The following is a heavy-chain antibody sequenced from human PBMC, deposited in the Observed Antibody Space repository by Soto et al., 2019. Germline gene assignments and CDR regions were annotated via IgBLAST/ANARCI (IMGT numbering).Heavy chain of an antibody. Sequence: EVQLVESGGGLIQPGGSLRLSCAASGFTVSSNYMSWVRQAPGKGLEWVSVIYSGGSTYYADSVKGRFTISRDNSKNTLYLQMNSLRAEDTAVYYCARRIWQYYYDSSAWGAFDIWGQGTMVTVSS. V-gene: IGHV3-53*01. J-gene: IGHJ3*02. D-gene: IGHD3-22*01. CDR1: GFTVSSNY. CDR3: ARRIWQYYYDSSAWGAFDI. CDR2: IYSGGST.